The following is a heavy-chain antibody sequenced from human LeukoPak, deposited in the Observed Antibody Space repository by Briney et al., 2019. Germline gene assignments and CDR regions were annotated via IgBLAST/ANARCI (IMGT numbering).Heavy chain of an antibody. CDR3: ARWSGSVTARNYYYYMDV. CDR2: IYTSGTT. V-gene: IGHV4-61*02. D-gene: IGHD6-6*01. Sequence: SETLSLTCTVSGGSVRRGNYYWPWIRQPAGSGLEWIVRIYTSGTTDYNPSLRTRVTISVDASRNQFSLNLSSVTAADTAVYYCARWSGSVTARNYYYYMDVWGEGTTVTVSS. J-gene: IGHJ6*03. CDR1: GGSVRRGNYY.